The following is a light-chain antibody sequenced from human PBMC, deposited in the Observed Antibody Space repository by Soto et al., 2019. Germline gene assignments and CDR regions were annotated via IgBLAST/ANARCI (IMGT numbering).Light chain of an antibody. CDR1: SSNIGAGYD. V-gene: IGLV1-40*01. CDR2: GNS. Sequence: QSVLTQPPSVSGATGQRVTISCTGSSSNIGAGYDVHWYQHLPGTAPKLLVYGNSTRPSGVPDRFSGSKSGTSASLAITGLQAEDEADYYCQSYDSSLSGVVFGGGTKLTVL. CDR3: QSYDSSLSGVV. J-gene: IGLJ2*01.